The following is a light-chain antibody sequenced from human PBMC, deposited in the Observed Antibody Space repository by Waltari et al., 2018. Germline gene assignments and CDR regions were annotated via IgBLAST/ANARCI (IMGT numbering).Light chain of an antibody. CDR1: QSVFSRANFKNY. CDR3: QQYYNSPST. V-gene: IGKV4-1*01. Sequence: SPDSLAVSLGERAFINCKSSQSVFSRANFKNYLAWYQQRPGQPPNLLIYWASTRASGVPDRFVGSQSGSDFTLTINNLQPEDAGIYYCQQYYNSPSTFGQGTRLEIK. CDR2: WAS. J-gene: IGKJ1*01.